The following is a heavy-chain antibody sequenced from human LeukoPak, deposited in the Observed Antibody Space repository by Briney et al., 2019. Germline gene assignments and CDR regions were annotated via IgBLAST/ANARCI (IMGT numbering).Heavy chain of an antibody. CDR2: INHSGST. D-gene: IGHD2-21*01. J-gene: IGHJ4*02. V-gene: IGHV4-34*01. CDR3: ARAYCDGYNSLFDY. CDR1: GGSFSGYY. Sequence: PSETLSLTCAVYGGSFSGYYWSWIRQPPGKGLEWIGEINHSGSTNYNPSLKSRVTISVDTSKNQFSLKLSSVTAADTAVYYCARAYCDGYNSLFDYWGQGTLVTVSS.